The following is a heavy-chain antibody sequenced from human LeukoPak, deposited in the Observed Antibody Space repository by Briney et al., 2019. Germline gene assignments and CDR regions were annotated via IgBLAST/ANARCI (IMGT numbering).Heavy chain of an antibody. V-gene: IGHV4-39*02. D-gene: IGHD6-25*01. CDR3: AGSSGTGTFSY. CDR2: VYYGRSP. J-gene: IGHJ4*02. Sequence: SETRSLTCTVSGDSISRSTYYGAWIRQPPGKGLEWIGSVYYGRSPYFNPSLESRATISVDTSKNHFSLKMSSVTAADTAVYYCAGSSGTGTFSYWGQGTLVTVSS. CDR1: GDSISRSTYY.